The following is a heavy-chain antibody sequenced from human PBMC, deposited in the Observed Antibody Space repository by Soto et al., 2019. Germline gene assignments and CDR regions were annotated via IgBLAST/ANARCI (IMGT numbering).Heavy chain of an antibody. CDR2: IWYDGSNK. J-gene: IGHJ4*02. CDR3: AREPPNESILWGFDY. CDR1: GFTFSSYG. V-gene: IGHV3-33*01. D-gene: IGHD1-1*01. Sequence: QVQLVESGGGVVQPGRSLRLSCAASGFTFSSYGMHWVRQAPGKGLEWVAVIWYDGSNKYYADSVKGRFTISRDNSKNTLYLQMNSVRAEDTAVYYCAREPPNESILWGFDYWGQGTLVTVSS.